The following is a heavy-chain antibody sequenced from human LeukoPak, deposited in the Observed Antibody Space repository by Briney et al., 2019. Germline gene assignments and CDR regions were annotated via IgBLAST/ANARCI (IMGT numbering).Heavy chain of an antibody. CDR1: GFTFSGYD. J-gene: IGHJ4*02. CDR2: IGTAGDT. CDR3: ARAVAGVVFDY. D-gene: IGHD6-19*01. V-gene: IGHV3-13*01. Sequence: GGSLRLSCAASGFTFSGYDMHWVRQATGKGLEWVSAIGTAGDTYYPGSVKGRFTISRENAKNSLYLQMNSLRAGDTAVYYCARAVAGVVFDYWGQGTLVTVSS.